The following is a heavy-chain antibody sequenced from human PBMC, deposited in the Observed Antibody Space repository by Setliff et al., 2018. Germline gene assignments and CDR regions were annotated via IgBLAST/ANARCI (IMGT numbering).Heavy chain of an antibody. CDR1: GFSINVYS. J-gene: IGHJ4*02. Sequence: HPGESLKISCAASGFSINVYSMTWVRQAPGKGLECVSGMYGVGATFYADSVKGRFTISRDISENTLYLQMNSLRPEDTAVYYCAKDRVPDGYWDFDYWGQGILVTVSS. CDR2: MYGVGAT. D-gene: IGHD4-17*01. CDR3: AKDRVPDGYWDFDY. V-gene: IGHV3-23*01.